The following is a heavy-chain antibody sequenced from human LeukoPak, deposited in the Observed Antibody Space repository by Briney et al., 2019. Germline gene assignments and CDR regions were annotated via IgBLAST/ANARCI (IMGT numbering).Heavy chain of an antibody. D-gene: IGHD3-3*01. CDR1: GFTFSSYA. V-gene: IGHV3-21*01. Sequence: PGGSLRLSCAASGFTFSSYAMNWVRQAPGKGLEWVSSISSSSSYIYYADSVKGRFTISRDNAKNSLYLQMNSLRAEDTAVYYCARGGPYYDFWSGYYYFDYWGQGTLVTVSS. CDR3: ARGGPYYDFWSGYYYFDY. J-gene: IGHJ4*02. CDR2: ISSSSSYI.